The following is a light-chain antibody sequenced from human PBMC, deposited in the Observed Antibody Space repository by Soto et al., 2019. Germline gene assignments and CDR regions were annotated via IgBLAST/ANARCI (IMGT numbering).Light chain of an antibody. CDR2: DAS. CDR1: SSDVGGYKY. V-gene: IGLV2-14*01. J-gene: IGLJ2*01. Sequence: QSALTQPASVSGSPGQSITISCTGTSSDVGGYKYVSWYQQHPGNAPKLMIYDASNRPSGVSNRFSGSKSGNTASLTISGLQAEDEADYYCSSYTTSSTLVFGGGTKLTVL. CDR3: SSYTTSSTLV.